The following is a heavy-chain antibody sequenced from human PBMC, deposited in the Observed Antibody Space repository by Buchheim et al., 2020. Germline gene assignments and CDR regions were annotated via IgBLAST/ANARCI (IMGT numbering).Heavy chain of an antibody. CDR2: ISYDGSNK. D-gene: IGHD1-26*01. J-gene: IGHJ2*01. Sequence: QVQLVESGGGVVQPGRSLRLSCAASGFTFSSYAMHWVRQAPGKGLEWVAVISYDGSNKYYAASVKGRFTISRDNSKNTLYLQMNSLRAEDTAVYYCARDDRSGGSLPNWYFDLWGRGTL. CDR3: ARDDRSGGSLPNWYFDL. CDR1: GFTFSSYA. V-gene: IGHV3-30-3*01.